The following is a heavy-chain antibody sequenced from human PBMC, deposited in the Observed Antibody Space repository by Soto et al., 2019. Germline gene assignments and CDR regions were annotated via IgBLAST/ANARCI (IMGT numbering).Heavy chain of an antibody. CDR2: IRNEAQRFST. CDR3: ARSIRHYEDY. V-gene: IGHV3-72*01. CDR1: GFTFSDLY. J-gene: IGHJ4*02. Sequence: GGSLRLSCLASGFTFSDLYMDWFRQAPGKGLEWVGRIRNEAQRFSTEYAASVSGRFTVSRDDSKNSLYLQMDGLMTDDTAVYYCARSIRHYEDYWGQGTLVTVSS. D-gene: IGHD3-3*01.